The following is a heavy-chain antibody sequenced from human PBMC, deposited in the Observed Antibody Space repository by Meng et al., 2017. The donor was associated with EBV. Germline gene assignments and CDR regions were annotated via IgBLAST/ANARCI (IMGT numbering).Heavy chain of an antibody. J-gene: IGHJ5*02. D-gene: IGHD6-13*01. CDR1: GYTFTGYY. V-gene: IGHV1-2*06. CDR2: INPNSGGT. CDR3: AKGADLAAAGTFWFDP. Sequence: GHLVASGAEVKRPGASVKASGKASGYTFTGYYMHWVQQAPGQGLEWMGRINPNSGGTNYAQKFQGRVTMTRDTSISTAYMELSRLRSDDTAVYYCAKGADLAAAGTFWFDPWGQGTLVTVSS.